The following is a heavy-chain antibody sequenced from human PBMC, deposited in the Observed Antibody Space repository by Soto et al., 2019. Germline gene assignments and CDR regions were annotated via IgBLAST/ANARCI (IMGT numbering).Heavy chain of an antibody. J-gene: IGHJ6*02. CDR2: INPSGGST. CDR1: GYTFTSYY. Sequence: QVQLVQSGAEVKKPGASVKVSCKASGYTFTSYYMHWVRQAPGQGLEWMGIINPSGGSTSYAQKFQGRVTMTSDTSTSTDYMELSSLRSGGTAVYYCAREIDYEILTGYETYYFYGMDVWGQGTTVTVSS. V-gene: IGHV1-46*01. CDR3: AREIDYEILTGYETYYFYGMDV. D-gene: IGHD3-9*01.